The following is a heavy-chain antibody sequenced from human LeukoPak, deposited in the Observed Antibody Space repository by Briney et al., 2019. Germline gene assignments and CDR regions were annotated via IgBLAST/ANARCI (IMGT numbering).Heavy chain of an antibody. V-gene: IGHV1-46*01. CDR2: INPSSGST. CDR3: ARRAGDHYYFDY. Sequence: ASVKVSCKASGYIFTSYYMHWVRQAPGQALEWMGIINPSSGSTSYAQKFQDRVKMTRDTSRSTVYMELSSLRSEDTAVYYCARRAGDHYYFDYWGQGTLVTVSS. D-gene: IGHD7-27*01. J-gene: IGHJ4*02. CDR1: GYIFTSYY.